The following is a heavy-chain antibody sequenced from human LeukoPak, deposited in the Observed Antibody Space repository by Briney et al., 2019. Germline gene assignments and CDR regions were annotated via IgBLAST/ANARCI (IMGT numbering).Heavy chain of an antibody. CDR3: ARFSGSYGLYYFDH. CDR2: ISGSSSHI. Sequence: GGSLRLSCAASGFTFSSYGMHWVRQAPGKGLEWVSSISGSSSHIYYADLMKGRFIISRDNTKNSLYLEMNSPRAEDTAVYYCARFSGSYGLYYFDHWGQRMLVTVSS. J-gene: IGHJ4*02. D-gene: IGHD1-26*01. V-gene: IGHV3-21*01. CDR1: GFTFSSYG.